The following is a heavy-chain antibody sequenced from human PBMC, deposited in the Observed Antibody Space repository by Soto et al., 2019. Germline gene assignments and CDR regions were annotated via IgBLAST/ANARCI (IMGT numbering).Heavy chain of an antibody. CDR1: GFTFSSYA. J-gene: IGHJ6*02. D-gene: IGHD6-19*01. CDR3: AKVIAVAGTIFLGYYYYGMDV. Sequence: GSLRLSCAASGFTFSSYAMSWVRQAPGKGLEWVSAISGSGGSTYYADSVKGRFTISRDNSKNTLYLQMNSLRAEDTAVYYCAKVIAVAGTIFLGYYYYGMDVWGQGTTVTVSS. V-gene: IGHV3-23*01. CDR2: ISGSGGST.